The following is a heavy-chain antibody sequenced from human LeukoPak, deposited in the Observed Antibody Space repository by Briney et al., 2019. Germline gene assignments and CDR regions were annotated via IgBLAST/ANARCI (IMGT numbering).Heavy chain of an antibody. CDR1: GFIFSSYE. V-gene: IGHV3-48*03. Sequence: PGGSLRLSCAASGFIFSSYEMNWVRQAPGKGLEWVSYISSSGSTMYYADSVKGRFTISRDNAKNSLSLQMNSLRAEDTAVYYCARSPAGANYYLDVWGKGTTVTISS. D-gene: IGHD1-14*01. CDR3: ARSPAGANYYLDV. CDR2: ISSSGSTM. J-gene: IGHJ6*03.